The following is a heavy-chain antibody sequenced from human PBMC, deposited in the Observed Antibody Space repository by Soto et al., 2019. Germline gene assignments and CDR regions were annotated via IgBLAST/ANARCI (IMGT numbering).Heavy chain of an antibody. D-gene: IGHD3-16*02. CDR2: IYYSGST. Sequence: SETLSLTCTVSGGSISSGGYYWSWIRQHPGKGLEWIGYIYYSGSTYYNPSLKSRVTISVDTSKNQFSLKLSSVTAADTAVYYCAKERLRLGGLSRADYFDYWGQGTLVTVSS. CDR3: AKERLRLGGLSRADYFDY. CDR1: GGSISSGGYY. V-gene: IGHV4-31*03. J-gene: IGHJ4*02.